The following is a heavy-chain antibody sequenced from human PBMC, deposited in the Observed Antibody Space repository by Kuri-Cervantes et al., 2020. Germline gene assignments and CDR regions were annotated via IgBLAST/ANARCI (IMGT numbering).Heavy chain of an antibody. J-gene: IGHJ4*02. Sequence: SCTVSGGSISSGDYYWSWIRQPPGKGLEWIGYIYYSGSTNYNPSLKSRVTLSVDTSKNQFSLKLSSVTAADTAVYYCARGPLVSGAPLKRKRFDYWGQGTLVTVSS. V-gene: IGHV4-30-4*01. CDR3: ARGPLVSGAPLKRKRFDY. D-gene: IGHD6-6*01. CDR1: GGSISSGDYY. CDR2: IYYSGST.